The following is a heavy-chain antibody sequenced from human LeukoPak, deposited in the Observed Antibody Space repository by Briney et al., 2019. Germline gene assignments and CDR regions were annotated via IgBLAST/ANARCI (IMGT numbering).Heavy chain of an antibody. Sequence: SETLALTCTGSGGPISNYYWSWIRQAPGKGLEGIGYIYYSGSTNYNPSLKSRVTISVETSKIQFSLRLSSVTAADTAVYYCARGAGVALWFGEFGDYWGEGTLVTVS. CDR2: IYYSGST. V-gene: IGHV4-59*01. CDR3: ARGAGVALWFGEFGDY. D-gene: IGHD3-10*01. J-gene: IGHJ4*02. CDR1: GGPISNYY.